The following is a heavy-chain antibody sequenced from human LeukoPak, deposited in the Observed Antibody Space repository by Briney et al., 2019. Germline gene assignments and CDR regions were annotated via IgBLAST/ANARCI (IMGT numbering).Heavy chain of an antibody. D-gene: IGHD3-16*01. CDR3: AKGDKMLTWRRTYNRFDP. CDR1: GFTFSSYS. J-gene: IGHJ5*02. Sequence: GGSLRLSCAASGFTFSSYSMNWVRQAPGKGLEWVSSSSPSSSYIYYADSVEGRITISRDNARKSLYLQMNSLRAEDTAVYFCAKGDKMLTWRRTYNRFDPWGQGTLVTVSS. CDR2: SSPSSSYI. V-gene: IGHV3-21*01.